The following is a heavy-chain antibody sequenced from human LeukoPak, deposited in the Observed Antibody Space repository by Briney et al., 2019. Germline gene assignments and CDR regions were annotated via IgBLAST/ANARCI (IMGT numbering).Heavy chain of an antibody. CDR2: IYYSGNT. D-gene: IGHD3-10*01. Sequence: SETLSLTCTVSGVSISSGDYYWRWLRQPPGPGLEWIVYIYYSGNTYYNPSINSRITISVDTSKNQFSLKLSSVTAADTAVYDCARTADLWFGANLSFDSWGQGTLVTVSS. V-gene: IGHV4-30-4*08. J-gene: IGHJ4*02. CDR3: ARTADLWFGANLSFDS. CDR1: GVSISSGDYY.